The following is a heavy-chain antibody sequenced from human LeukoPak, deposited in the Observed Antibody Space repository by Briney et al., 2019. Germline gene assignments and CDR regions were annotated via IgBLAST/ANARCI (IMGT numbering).Heavy chain of an antibody. V-gene: IGHV3-30*02. CDR2: IRYDGSNK. D-gene: IGHD3-9*01. CDR1: GFTSSSYG. Sequence: PGGSLRLSCAASGFTSSSYGMHWVRQAPGKGLEWVAFIRYDGSNKYYADSVKGRFTISRDNSKNTPYLQMNSLRAEDTAVYYCAKEPLRYFDWLSNFDYWGQGTLVTVSS. J-gene: IGHJ4*02. CDR3: AKEPLRYFDWLSNFDY.